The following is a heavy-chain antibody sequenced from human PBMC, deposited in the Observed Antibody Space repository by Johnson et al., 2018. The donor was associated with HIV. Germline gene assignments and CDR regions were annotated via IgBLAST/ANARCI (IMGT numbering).Heavy chain of an antibody. CDR1: GLSFDDYG. CDR3: AKCGGYGEDYAFDI. D-gene: IGHD3-22*01. Sequence: VESGGGLVQPGRSLRLSCAASGLSFDDYGMHWVRQAPGKGLEWVSGIRWKSGSMGYADSVKSRFTMSRDNAQNSLYLRMNSLRGEGTALLCFAKCGGYGEDYAFDIWGQGTMFSVSS. V-gene: IGHV3-9*01. CDR2: IRWKSGSM. J-gene: IGHJ3*02.